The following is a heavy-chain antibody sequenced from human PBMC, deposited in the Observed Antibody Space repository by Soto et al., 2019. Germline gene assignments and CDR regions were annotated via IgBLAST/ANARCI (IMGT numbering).Heavy chain of an antibody. V-gene: IGHV1-69*06. CDR2: IIPIFGTA. J-gene: IGHJ4*02. CDR1: GGTFSSYA. Sequence: SVKVSCKASGGTFSSYAISWVRQAPGQGLEWMGGIIPIFGTANYAQKFQGRVTITADKSTSTAYMELSSLRSEDTAVYYCAREEHNSGWAYYFDYWGQGTLVTVSS. CDR3: AREEHNSGWAYYFDY. D-gene: IGHD6-19*01.